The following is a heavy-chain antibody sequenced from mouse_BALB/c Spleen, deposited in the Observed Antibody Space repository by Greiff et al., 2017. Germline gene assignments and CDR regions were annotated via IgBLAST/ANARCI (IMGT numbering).Heavy chain of an antibody. Sequence: EVQRVESGPGLVKPSQSLSLTCTVTGYSITSDYAWNWIRQFPGNKLEWMGYISYSGSTSYNPSLKSRISITRDTSKNQFFLQLNSVTTEDTATYYCARLGGYAMDYWGQGTSVTVSS. CDR1: GYSITSDYA. J-gene: IGHJ4*01. CDR3: ARLGGYAMDY. V-gene: IGHV3-2*02. D-gene: IGHD4-1*01. CDR2: ISYSGST.